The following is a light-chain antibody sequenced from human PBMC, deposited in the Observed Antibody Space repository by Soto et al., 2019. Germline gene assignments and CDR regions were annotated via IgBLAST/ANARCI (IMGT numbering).Light chain of an antibody. CDR1: QSISSY. J-gene: IGKJ1*01. Sequence: DIQMTQSPSSLSASVGDRVTITCRASQSISSYLNWYQQKPGKAPKLLIYAASSLQSGVPSRFSGSGSGTDFTLTISSLQPDDFATYYCQQSYSRTFGQGTKV. CDR2: AAS. V-gene: IGKV1-39*01. CDR3: QQSYSRT.